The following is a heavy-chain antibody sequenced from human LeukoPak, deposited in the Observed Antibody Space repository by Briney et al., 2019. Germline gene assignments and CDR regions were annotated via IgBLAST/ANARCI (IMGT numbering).Heavy chain of an antibody. V-gene: IGHV4-30-2*01. CDR3: ARDSEYSSSSDY. CDR2: IYHSGST. Sequence: SQTLSLTCTVSGGSISSGGYYWSWIRQPPGKGLEWIGYIYHSGSTYYNPSLKSRVTISVDRSKNQFSLKLSSVTAADTAVYYCARDSEYSSSSDYWGQGTLVTVSS. J-gene: IGHJ4*02. CDR1: GGSISSGGYY. D-gene: IGHD6-6*01.